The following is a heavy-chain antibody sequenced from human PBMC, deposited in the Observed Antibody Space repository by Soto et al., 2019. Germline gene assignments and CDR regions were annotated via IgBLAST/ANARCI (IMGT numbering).Heavy chain of an antibody. CDR3: TRGPRPSSVGTGAF. CDR2: ISDDGSRA. J-gene: IGHJ4*02. V-gene: IGHV3-74*01. CDR1: GFTFSMYW. Sequence: LRLSCTASGFTFSMYWMHWVRQVPGKGPEWVSRISDDGSRADYADSMKGRFTISRDNAKNTLYLEMHVLRADDTAVYYCTRGPRPSSVGTGAFWGQGTPVTVSS. D-gene: IGHD3-10*01.